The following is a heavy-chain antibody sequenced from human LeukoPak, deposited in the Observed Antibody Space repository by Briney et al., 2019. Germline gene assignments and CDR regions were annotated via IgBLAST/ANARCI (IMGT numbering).Heavy chain of an antibody. J-gene: IGHJ4*02. CDR1: GFTFGGSW. Sequence: GGSLRLSCAASGFTFGGSWMLWVRQAPGKGLMCVARISKDGRTTTYVDSVKGRFTVSRDNAKNTLYLQMDSLRAEDTAVYYCAKWEWELASYFDYWGQGTLVTVSS. D-gene: IGHD1-26*01. CDR2: ISKDGRTT. CDR3: AKWEWELASYFDY. V-gene: IGHV3-74*03.